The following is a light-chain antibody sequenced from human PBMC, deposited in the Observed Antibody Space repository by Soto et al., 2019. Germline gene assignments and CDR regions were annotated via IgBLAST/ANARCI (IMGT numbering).Light chain of an antibody. CDR1: QSINTW. V-gene: IGKV1-5*03. J-gene: IGKJ1*01. CDR3: QQYETDWWT. Sequence: DIPVTQSPFTPFSFVGGRGTITCPASQSINTWLAWYQQKPGKAPKLLIYRASTLESGVPSRFSGSGSGTEFTLTISSLQPDDFATYYCQQYETDWWTFGQGTKVDIK. CDR2: RAS.